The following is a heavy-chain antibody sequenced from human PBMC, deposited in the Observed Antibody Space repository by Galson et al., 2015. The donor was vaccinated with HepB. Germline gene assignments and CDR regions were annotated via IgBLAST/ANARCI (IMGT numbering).Heavy chain of an antibody. Sequence: SLRLSCAASGFSARNYWMNWVRQAPGKGPEWVSVINNRDGGTEYADSVKGRFIISRDNSKNTLYLQMNSLRVEDTAVYYCAKDLHNPGLDVWGQATPV. J-gene: IGHJ6*02. V-gene: IGHV3-66*01. CDR3: AKDLHNPGLDV. D-gene: IGHD1-1*01. CDR2: INNRDGGT. CDR1: GFSARNYW.